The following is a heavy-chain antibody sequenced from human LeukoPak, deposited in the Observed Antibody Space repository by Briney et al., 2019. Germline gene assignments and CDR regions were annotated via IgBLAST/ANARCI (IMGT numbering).Heavy chain of an antibody. V-gene: IGHV1-2*02. CDR1: GYTFTGYY. J-gene: IGHJ4*02. D-gene: IGHD3-10*01. Sequence: GASVTVSCKASGYTFTGYYMHWVRQAPGEGLEWIVCIIPNSAGTNYAQKFQSSVTMPRATSISTAYMELSRLRSDDTAVYYCAREGRWFGDIWGQGTLVPVSS. CDR2: IIPNSAGT. CDR3: AREGRWFGDI.